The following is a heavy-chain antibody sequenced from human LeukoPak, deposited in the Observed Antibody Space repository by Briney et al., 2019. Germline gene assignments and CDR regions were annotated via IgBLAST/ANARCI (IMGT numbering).Heavy chain of an antibody. D-gene: IGHD1-7*01. CDR3: ARVNWNYVRDSDY. Sequence: ASVKVSCKASGGTFSSYAISWVRQAPGQGLEWMGRIIPILGIANYAQKFQGRVTITADKSTSTAYMELSSLRSEDTAVYYCARVNWNYVRDSDYCGQGTLVTVSS. CDR2: IIPILGIA. CDR1: GGTFSSYA. V-gene: IGHV1-69*04. J-gene: IGHJ4*02.